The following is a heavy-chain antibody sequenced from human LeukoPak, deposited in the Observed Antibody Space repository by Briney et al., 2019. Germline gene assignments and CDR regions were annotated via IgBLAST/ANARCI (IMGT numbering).Heavy chain of an antibody. CDR2: MNPNSGNT. CDR3: ARVQFRYYYYYGMDV. CDR1: GYTFTSYD. Sequence: GASVKVSCKASGYTFTSYDINWVRQATGQGLEWMGWMNPNSGNTGYAQKFQGKVTMTRNTSISTAYMELSSLRSEDTAVYYCARVQFRYYYYYGMDVWGQGTTVTVSS. J-gene: IGHJ6*02. V-gene: IGHV1-8*01.